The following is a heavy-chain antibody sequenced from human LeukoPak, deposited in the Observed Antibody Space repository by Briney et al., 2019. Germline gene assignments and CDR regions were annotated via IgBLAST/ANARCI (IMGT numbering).Heavy chain of an antibody. CDR3: ARDQVMFGCSSTSCYRGSWFDP. CDR1: GGTFSSYA. J-gene: IGHJ5*02. CDR2: IIPIFGTA. V-gene: IGHV1-69*05. Sequence: EASVKVSCKASGGTFSSYAISWVRQAPGQGLEWMGGIIPIFGTANYAQKFQGRVTITTDESTSTAYMELSSLRSEDTAVYYCARDQVMFGCSSTSCYRGSWFDPWGQGTLVTVSS. D-gene: IGHD2-2*02.